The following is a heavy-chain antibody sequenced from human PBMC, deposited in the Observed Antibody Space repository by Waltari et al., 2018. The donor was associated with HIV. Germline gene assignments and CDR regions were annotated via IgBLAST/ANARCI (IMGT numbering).Heavy chain of an antibody. Sequence: EVQLVESGGGLIQPGGSLRLSCAASGFPVSSNSMSWVCQAPGKGLEWVSVIYSGGSTYYADSVKGRFTISRDNSKNTLYLQMNSLRAEDTAVYYCARDQGGRYYDSSGPYYWGQGTLVTVSS. V-gene: IGHV3-53*01. CDR1: GFPVSSNS. CDR3: ARDQGGRYYDSSGPYY. D-gene: IGHD3-22*01. J-gene: IGHJ4*02. CDR2: IYSGGST.